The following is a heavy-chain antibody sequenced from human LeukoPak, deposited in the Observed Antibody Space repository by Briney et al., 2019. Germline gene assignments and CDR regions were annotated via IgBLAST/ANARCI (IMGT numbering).Heavy chain of an antibody. V-gene: IGHV1-69*04. Sequence: SVKVSCKASGGTFSSYAISWVRQAPGQGLEWMGRIIPILGIANYAQKFQGRVTITADKSTSTAYMELSSLRSEDTAVYYCAREVWWRGHRAFDIWGQGTMVTVSS. CDR2: IIPILGIA. J-gene: IGHJ3*02. CDR1: GGTFSSYA. CDR3: AREVWWRGHRAFDI. D-gene: IGHD2-21*01.